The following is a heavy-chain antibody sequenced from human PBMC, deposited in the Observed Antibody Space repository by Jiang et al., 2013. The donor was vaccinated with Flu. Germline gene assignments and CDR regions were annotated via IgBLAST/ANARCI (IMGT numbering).Heavy chain of an antibody. D-gene: IGHD4-11*01. Sequence: GGLVQPGGSLRLSCVASGFTFSTYALNWVRQAPGKGLEWVSYISSSSTTIFYADSVKGRFTISRDNARNSLHLQMNSLRAEDTAVYYCALQPIFGVDGWGQGTTVTVSS. J-gene: IGHJ6*02. CDR2: ISSSSTTI. V-gene: IGHV3-48*01. CDR1: GFTFSTYA. CDR3: ALQPIFGVDG.